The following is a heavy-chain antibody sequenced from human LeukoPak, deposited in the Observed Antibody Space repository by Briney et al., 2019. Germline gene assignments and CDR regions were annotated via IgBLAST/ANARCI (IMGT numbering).Heavy chain of an antibody. V-gene: IGHV3-23*01. CDR2: ISGSGGAT. D-gene: IGHD2-15*01. J-gene: IGHJ4*02. Sequence: GGSLRLSCAASGFTFSNYGMIWVRQAPGKGLEWVSGISGSGGATYYAVSVKGRFSISRDNSKNTLYLQMNSLRAEDTAVYYCAKLLATAATGYWGQGTLVTVSS. CDR1: GFTFSNYG. CDR3: AKLLATAATGY.